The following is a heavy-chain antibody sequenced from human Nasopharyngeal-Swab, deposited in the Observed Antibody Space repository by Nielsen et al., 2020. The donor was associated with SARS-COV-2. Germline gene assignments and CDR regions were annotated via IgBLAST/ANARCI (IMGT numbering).Heavy chain of an antibody. CDR3: ARGRGLRHYYYYYGMDV. CDR2: INHSGST. V-gene: IGHV4-34*01. Sequence: SETLSHTCAVYGGSFSGYYWSWIRQPPGKGLEWIGEINHSGSTNYNPSLKSRVTISVDTSKNQFSLKLSSVTAADTAVYYCARGRGLRHYYYYYGMDVWGQGTTVTVSS. D-gene: IGHD3-3*01. J-gene: IGHJ6*02. CDR1: GGSFSGYY.